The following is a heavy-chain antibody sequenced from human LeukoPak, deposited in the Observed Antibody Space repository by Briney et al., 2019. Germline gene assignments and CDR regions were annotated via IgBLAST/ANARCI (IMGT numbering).Heavy chain of an antibody. CDR2: ISGSGGST. CDR3: AKGYYGYVWGSYYFDY. D-gene: IGHD3-16*01. Sequence: GGSLRLSCAASGFTLSSYAMSWVRQAPGKGLEWVSAISGSGGSTYYADSVKGRFTISRDNSRDTLYLQMNSLRAEDTAVYYCAKGYYGYVWGSYYFDYWGQGTLVTVSS. CDR1: GFTLSSYA. J-gene: IGHJ4*02. V-gene: IGHV3-23*01.